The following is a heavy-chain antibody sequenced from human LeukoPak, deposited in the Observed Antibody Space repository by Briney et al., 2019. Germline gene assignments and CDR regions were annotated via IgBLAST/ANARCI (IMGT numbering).Heavy chain of an antibody. V-gene: IGHV3-30*18. CDR3: AKPLGYDSSGYYPHDAFDI. D-gene: IGHD3-22*01. J-gene: IGHJ3*02. CDR1: GFTFSSYG. Sequence: GGSLRPSCAASGFTFSSYGMHWVRQAPGKGLEWVAVISYDGSNKYYADSVKGRFTISRDNSKNTLYLQMNSLRAEDTAVYYCAKPLGYDSSGYYPHDAFDIWGQGTMVTVSS. CDR2: ISYDGSNK.